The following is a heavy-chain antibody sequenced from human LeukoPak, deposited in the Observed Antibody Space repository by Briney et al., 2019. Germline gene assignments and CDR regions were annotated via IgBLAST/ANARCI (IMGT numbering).Heavy chain of an antibody. CDR1: GGSFSGYY. Sequence: SETLSLTCAVYGGSFSGYYWSWIRQPPGKGLEWIGEINHSGSTNYNPSLKSRVTISVDTSKNQFSLKLSSVTAADTAVYYCARDPWGLNWFDPWGQGTLVTVSS. D-gene: IGHD7-27*01. CDR2: INHSGST. V-gene: IGHV4-34*01. J-gene: IGHJ5*02. CDR3: ARDPWGLNWFDP.